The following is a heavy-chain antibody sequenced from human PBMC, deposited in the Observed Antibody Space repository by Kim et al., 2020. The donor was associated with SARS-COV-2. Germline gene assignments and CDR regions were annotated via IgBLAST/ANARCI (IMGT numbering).Heavy chain of an antibody. D-gene: IGHD6-13*01. CDR3: ARDAARAGKNFDY. CDR1: GYTFTSHY. Sequence: ASVKVSCKASGYTFTSHYTHWVRQAPGQGLEWMGQINPTGDRTTSAQKFQGRVTMTRDTSTNTPYMELRGLRSEDTAVYYCARDAARAGKNFDYWGQGTLVTVSS. V-gene: IGHV1-46*01. CDR2: INPTGDRT. J-gene: IGHJ4*02.